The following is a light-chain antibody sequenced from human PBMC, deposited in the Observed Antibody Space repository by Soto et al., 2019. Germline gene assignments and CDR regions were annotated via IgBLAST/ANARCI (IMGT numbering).Light chain of an antibody. CDR1: PSISSW. CDR2: DAS. V-gene: IGKV1-5*01. CDR3: QQYNSYSGT. Sequence: DIQMTQSPSTLSASVGDRVTITCRASPSISSWLAWYQQKPGKAPKLLIYDASSLESGVPSRFSGSGSGTEFTLTISSLQPDDFATYYCQQYNSYSGTFGQGTKLESK. J-gene: IGKJ2*02.